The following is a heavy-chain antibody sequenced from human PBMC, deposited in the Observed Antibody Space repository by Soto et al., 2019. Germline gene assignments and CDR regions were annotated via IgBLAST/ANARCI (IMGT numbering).Heavy chain of an antibody. CDR3: ARSGGQWLVQDYYYYMDV. V-gene: IGHV3-21*01. D-gene: IGHD6-19*01. Sequence: SLRLSCAAYGFTFIRYSLNWVRQAPGKGLEWVSSISSSSSYIYYADSVKGRFTISRDNAKNSLYLQMNSLRAEDTAVYYCARSGGQWLVQDYYYYMDVWGKGTTVTVSS. J-gene: IGHJ6*03. CDR1: GFTFIRYS. CDR2: ISSSSSYI.